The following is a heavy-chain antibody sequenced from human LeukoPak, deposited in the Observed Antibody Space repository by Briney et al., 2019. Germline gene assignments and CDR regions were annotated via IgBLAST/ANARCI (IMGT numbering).Heavy chain of an antibody. CDR3: ARHRGVGATLGIDY. Sequence: SETLSLTCTVSGGSISSYYWSWIRQPPGKGLEWIGYIYYSGSTNYNPSLKSRVTISVDTSKNQFSLKLSSVTAADTAVYYCARHRGVGATLGIDYWGQGTLVTVSS. D-gene: IGHD1-26*01. CDR2: IYYSGST. CDR1: GGSISSYY. J-gene: IGHJ4*02. V-gene: IGHV4-59*01.